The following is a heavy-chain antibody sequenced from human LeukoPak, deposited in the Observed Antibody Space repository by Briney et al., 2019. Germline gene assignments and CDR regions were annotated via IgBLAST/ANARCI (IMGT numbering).Heavy chain of an antibody. CDR2: IRDSGEA. Sequence: GGSLRLSCAVSGFRVRDYYMSWVRQAPGKGLEWVGLIRDSGEAFYADFARGRFAISRDEYENTLYLQMNSLRVEDTAVYFCARDRAANQDWVEFDPWGQGTPVIVSS. J-gene: IGHJ5*02. V-gene: IGHV3-66*03. CDR1: GFRVRDYY. D-gene: IGHD3/OR15-3a*01. CDR3: ARDRAANQDWVEFDP.